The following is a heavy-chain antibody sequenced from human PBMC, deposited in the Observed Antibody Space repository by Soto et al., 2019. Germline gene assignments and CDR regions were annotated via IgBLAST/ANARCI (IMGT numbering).Heavy chain of an antibody. Sequence: PGGSLSLSCAASGFTFSSYAMSWVRQAPGKGLEWVSAISGSGGSTYYADSVKGRFTISRDNSKNTLYLQMNSLRAEDTAVYYCAKVGTIAAAGKPYYFDYWGQGTLVTVSS. D-gene: IGHD6-13*01. J-gene: IGHJ4*02. CDR1: GFTFSSYA. V-gene: IGHV3-23*01. CDR3: AKVGTIAAAGKPYYFDY. CDR2: ISGSGGST.